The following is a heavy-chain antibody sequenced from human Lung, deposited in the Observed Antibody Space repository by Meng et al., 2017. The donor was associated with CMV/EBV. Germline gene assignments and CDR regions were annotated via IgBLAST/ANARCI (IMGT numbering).Heavy chain of an antibody. CDR3: AKDSSAWYGGIDFDY. Sequence: SLRLXXVASGFTFDNYAMHWVRQAPGKGLEWVSGISWNSDTIDYAASVRGRFTVSRDNAKHSLYLQVNSLRIEDTALYYCAKDSSAWYGGIDFDYWGQGALVXVSS. V-gene: IGHV3-9*01. D-gene: IGHD6-19*01. J-gene: IGHJ4*02. CDR2: ISWNSDTI. CDR1: GFTFDNYA.